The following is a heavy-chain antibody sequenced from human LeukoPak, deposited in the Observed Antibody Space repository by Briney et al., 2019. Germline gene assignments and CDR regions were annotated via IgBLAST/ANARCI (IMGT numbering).Heavy chain of an antibody. CDR2: IYYSGST. CDR3: ARQYSGYDYYYYYYMDV. CDR1: SGSVSSGGYS. Sequence: SETLSLTCAVSSGSVSSGGYSWSWIRQPPGKGLEWIGYIYYSGSTNYNPSLKSRVTISVDTSKNQFSLKLSSVTAADTAVYYCARQYSGYDYYYYYYMDVWGKGTTVTISS. V-gene: IGHV4-61*08. J-gene: IGHJ6*03. D-gene: IGHD5-12*01.